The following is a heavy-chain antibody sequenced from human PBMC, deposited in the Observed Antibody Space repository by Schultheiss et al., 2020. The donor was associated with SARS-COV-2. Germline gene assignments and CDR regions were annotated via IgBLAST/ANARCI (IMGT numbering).Heavy chain of an antibody. CDR2: INPSGGST. V-gene: IGHV1-46*01. J-gene: IGHJ6*02. CDR3: AGTIDYGDYVGSMDV. D-gene: IGHD4-17*01. CDR1: GYTFTSYY. Sequence: ASVKVSCKASGYTFTSYYMHWVRQAPGQGLEWMGIINPSGGSTSYAQKFQERVTITRDMSTSTAYMELSSLRSEDTAVYYCAGTIDYGDYVGSMDVWGQGTTVTVSS.